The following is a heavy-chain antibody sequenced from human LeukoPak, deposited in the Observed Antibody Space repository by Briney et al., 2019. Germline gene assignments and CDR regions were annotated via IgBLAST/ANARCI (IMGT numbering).Heavy chain of an antibody. CDR1: GYTFTGYY. CDR2: INPNSGGT. J-gene: IGHJ3*01. CDR3: ARDDYYDSSGS. V-gene: IGHV1-2*02. Sequence: ASVKVSCKASGYTFTGYYMHWVRQAPGQGLEWMGWINPNSGGTNYAQEFQGRVTMTRDTSISTAYMELSRLRSDDTAVYYCARDDYYDSSGSWGQGTMVTVSS. D-gene: IGHD3-22*01.